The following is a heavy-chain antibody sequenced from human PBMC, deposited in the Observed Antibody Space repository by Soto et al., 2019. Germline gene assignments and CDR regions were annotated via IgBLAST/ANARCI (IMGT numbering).Heavy chain of an antibody. CDR1: GYIFTNYA. CDR2: INAGNGDT. J-gene: IGHJ4*02. Sequence: ASVKVSCKASGYIFTNYAIYWVRQAPGQRLEWMGWINAGNGDTKYSQNFQDRVTITRDTSASTAYMELSSLRSEDTAVYYCARGGSGWPFDYWGQGTLVTVSS. CDR3: ARGGSGWPFDY. V-gene: IGHV1-3*01. D-gene: IGHD6-19*01.